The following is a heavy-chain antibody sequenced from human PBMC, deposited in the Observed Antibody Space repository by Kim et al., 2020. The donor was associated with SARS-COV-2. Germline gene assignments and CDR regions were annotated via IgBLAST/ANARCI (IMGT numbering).Heavy chain of an antibody. CDR1: GFTFSSYA. CDR3: AKATIKLYYYGMDV. D-gene: IGHD5-12*01. Sequence: GGSLRLSCAASGFTFSSYAMSWVRQAPGKGLEWVSAISGSGGSTYYADSVKGRFTISRYNSKNTLYLQMNSLRAEDTAVYYCAKATIKLYYYGMDVWGQGTTVTVSS. CDR2: ISGSGGST. V-gene: IGHV3-23*01. J-gene: IGHJ6*02.